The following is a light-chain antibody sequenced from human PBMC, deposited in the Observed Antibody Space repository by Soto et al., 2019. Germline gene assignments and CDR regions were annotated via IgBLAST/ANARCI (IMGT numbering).Light chain of an antibody. J-gene: IGLJ2*01. Sequence: QSALTQPASVSGSPGQSITISCTGTSSDIGIYNSVSWYQQHPGKAPKLMIYDVSHRPSGLSNRFSGSKSGNTASLTISGLQAEDEADYYCSSDKGSSTVVFGGGTQLTVL. CDR2: DVS. V-gene: IGLV2-14*03. CDR1: SSDIGIYNS. CDR3: SSDKGSSTVV.